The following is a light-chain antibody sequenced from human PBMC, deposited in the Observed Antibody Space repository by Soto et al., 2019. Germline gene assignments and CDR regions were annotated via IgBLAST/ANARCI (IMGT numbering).Light chain of an antibody. V-gene: IGKV1-5*03. J-gene: IGKJ3*01. CDR2: KAS. CDR3: QQYHLLST. CDR1: QNISSW. Sequence: DIQMTQSPSTLSAFVGDRVTIACRASQNISSWLAWYQQKTGKAPKILIYKASTLESGVLARLSGSCSGTEFSLTISSLQPDDFATYYCQQYHLLSTFGPGTKV.